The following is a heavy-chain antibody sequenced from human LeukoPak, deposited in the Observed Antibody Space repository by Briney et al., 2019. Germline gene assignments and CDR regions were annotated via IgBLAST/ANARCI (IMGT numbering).Heavy chain of an antibody. CDR3: ARLYGSSAYHADHFDY. J-gene: IGHJ4*02. V-gene: IGHV3-21*01. CDR2: ISSSSSYI. D-gene: IGHD3-22*01. CDR1: GFTFNTYN. Sequence: GGSLRLSYAASGFTFNTYNMNWVRQAPGKGLEWVSSISSSSSYIYYADSVKGRFTISRDNAKNSLYLQMNSLRAEDTAVYYCARLYGSSAYHADHFDYWGQGTLVTVSS.